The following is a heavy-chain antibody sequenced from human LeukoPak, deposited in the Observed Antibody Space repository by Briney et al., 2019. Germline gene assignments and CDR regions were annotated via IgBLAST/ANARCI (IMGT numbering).Heavy chain of an antibody. CDR3: ARDRIRRYYDSSGYINWFDP. V-gene: IGHV3-21*01. CDR2: ISSSSSYI. D-gene: IGHD3-22*01. CDR1: GFTFSSYS. J-gene: IGHJ5*02. Sequence: GGSLRLSCAASGFTFSSYSMIWVRQAPGKGLEWVSSISSSSSYIYYADSVKGRFTISRDNAKNSLYLQMNSLRAEDTAVYYCARDRIRRYYDSSGYINWFDPWGQGTLVTVSS.